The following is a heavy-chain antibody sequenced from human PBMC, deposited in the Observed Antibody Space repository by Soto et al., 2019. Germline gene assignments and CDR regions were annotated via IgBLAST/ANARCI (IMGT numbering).Heavy chain of an antibody. D-gene: IGHD3-16*02. CDR1: GVSFSSGSYS. J-gene: IGHJ4*02. V-gene: IGHV4-39*01. Sequence: QLQLQESGPGLLKPSETLSLTCTVSGVSFSSGSYSGGWIRQPPGKGLEWIGRFYNTGSTYYNPSLKSRVTLPVDTAKHQCPLRLRFVTAADTAVYYCARRDYLWVSHRDCYLDSWGQVTLVTVSS. CDR2: FYNTGST. CDR3: ARRDYLWVSHRDCYLDS.